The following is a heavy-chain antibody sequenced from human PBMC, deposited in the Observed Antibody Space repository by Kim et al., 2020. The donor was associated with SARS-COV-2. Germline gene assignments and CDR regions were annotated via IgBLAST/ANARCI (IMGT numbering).Heavy chain of an antibody. J-gene: IGHJ4*02. V-gene: IGHV3-33*01. CDR1: GFTFSNYG. CDR3: AANFDH. CDR2: IWHDGSNK. Sequence: GGSLRLSCAASGFTFSNYGMHWVRQAPGQGLEWLAVIWHDGSNKYYAGSVEGRFTISRDNSRNTLFLQMNSLRAEDTAGYYCAANFDHWGQGTLVTVSA.